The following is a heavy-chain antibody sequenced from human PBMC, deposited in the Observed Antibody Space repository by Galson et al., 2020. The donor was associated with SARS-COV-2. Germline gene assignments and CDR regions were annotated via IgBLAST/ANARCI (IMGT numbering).Heavy chain of an antibody. D-gene: IGHD6-13*01. CDR2: ISHSGST. V-gene: IGHV4-34*01. J-gene: IGHJ6*03. Sequence: SETLSLTCAVYGGSLSNNYWSWVRQPPGKGLEWIGEISHSGSTNYNPSLKSRVTISIDTSKNQISLKLSSLTAADTAVYYCARGGRQQLVYYYDYYMDVWGKGTTVTVSS. CDR1: GGSLSNNY. CDR3: ARGGRQQLVYYYDYYMDV.